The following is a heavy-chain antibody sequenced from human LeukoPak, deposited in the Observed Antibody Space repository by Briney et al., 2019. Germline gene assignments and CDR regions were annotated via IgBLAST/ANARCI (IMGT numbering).Heavy chain of an antibody. D-gene: IGHD6-6*01. V-gene: IGHV3-74*01. J-gene: IGHJ4*02. CDR2: ISPTGSTT. CDR3: ARGPNSNWSGLDF. CDR1: GFSFSGHW. Sequence: GGSLRLSCTASGFSFSGHWMHWARHLPGKGLVWVSRISPTGSTTSYADSVKGRFTVSRDNAKNTLYMQVNNLRAEDTAVYYCARGPNSNWSGLDFWGQGTLLTVSS.